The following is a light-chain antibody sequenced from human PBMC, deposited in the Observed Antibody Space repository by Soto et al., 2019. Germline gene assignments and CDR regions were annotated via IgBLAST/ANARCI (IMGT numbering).Light chain of an antibody. J-gene: IGKJ4*01. CDR3: QQYNSYALT. CDR1: QSVSST. V-gene: IGKV3D-15*01. CDR2: GAS. Sequence: VMRQSLAPLAVSPGERATLSCRASQSVSSTLAWYQQKPGQAPRLLIYGASTRATGVPARFSGSGSGTDFTLTISSLQPEDFAAYYCQQYNSYALTFGGGTKVDIK.